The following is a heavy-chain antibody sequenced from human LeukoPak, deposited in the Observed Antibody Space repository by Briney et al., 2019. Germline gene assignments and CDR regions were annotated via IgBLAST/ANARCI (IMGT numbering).Heavy chain of an antibody. D-gene: IGHD3-3*01. V-gene: IGHV3-21*01. Sequence: GGSLRLSCAASGFTFSSYSMNWVRQAPGKGLEWVSSISSSSYIYYADSVKGRFTISRDNAKNSLYLQMNSLRAEDTAVYYCARDLGVNTIFGVVIIPRAFDIWGQGTMVTVSS. J-gene: IGHJ3*02. CDR3: ARDLGVNTIFGVVIIPRAFDI. CDR2: ISSSSYI. CDR1: GFTFSSYS.